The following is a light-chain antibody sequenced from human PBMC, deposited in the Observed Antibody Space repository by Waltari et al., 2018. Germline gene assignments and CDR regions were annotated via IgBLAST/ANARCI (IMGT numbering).Light chain of an antibody. Sequence: QSVLTQPPSVSGTPGQRVTISCPGSSSNIGSYVVNCYQKFPGTAPKLLIYYNNQRPSGVPDRFSGSKSGTSASLAISGLQSADEADYHCSAWDDSLNAWVFGGGTRLTVL. CDR3: SAWDDSLNAWV. J-gene: IGLJ3*02. CDR2: YNN. CDR1: SSNIGSYV. V-gene: IGLV1-44*01.